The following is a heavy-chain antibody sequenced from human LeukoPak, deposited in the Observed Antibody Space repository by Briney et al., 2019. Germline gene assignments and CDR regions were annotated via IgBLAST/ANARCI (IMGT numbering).Heavy chain of an antibody. CDR3: ARDGNGDYGNYYYGMDV. Sequence: ASVKVSCKASGYTFTSYGINWVRQAPGQGLEWMGWISAYNGNTNYAQKLQGRVTMTTDTSTSTAYMELRSLRSDDTAVYYCARDGNGDYGNYYYGMDVWGQGTTVTVSS. CDR1: GYTFTSYG. D-gene: IGHD4-17*01. V-gene: IGHV1-18*01. CDR2: ISAYNGNT. J-gene: IGHJ6*02.